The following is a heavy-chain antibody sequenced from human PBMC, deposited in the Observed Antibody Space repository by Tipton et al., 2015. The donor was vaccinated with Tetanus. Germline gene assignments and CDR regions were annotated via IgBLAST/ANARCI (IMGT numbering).Heavy chain of an antibody. D-gene: IGHD2-2*01. CDR3: ARVPTNPLAVDRPTDY. CDR2: ISVYNGNT. CDR1: GYTFNTFG. V-gene: IGHV1-18*01. J-gene: IGHJ4*02. Sequence: QLVQSGAEVKKPGASVKVSCKASGYTFNTFGISWVRQAPGQGLEWIGWISVYNGNTNYGQNVQGRVTMTTDTPTSTAYMELRSLRSDDTAVYYCARVPTNPLAVDRPTDYWGQGTLVSVS.